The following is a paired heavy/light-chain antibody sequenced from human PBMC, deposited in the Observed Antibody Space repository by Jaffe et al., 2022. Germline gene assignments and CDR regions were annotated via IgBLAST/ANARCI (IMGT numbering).Heavy chain of an antibody. CDR2: ISGSGGST. CDR1: GFPFSSFA. J-gene: IGHJ4*02. CDR3: AKSLGFVRVGITGTKSQRYFDH. Sequence: EVQLLQSGGGLGQPGGSLRLSCAASGFPFSSFAMNWVRQAPGKGLEWVSTISGSGGSTYYADSVKGRFTISRDSSKNTLYLQMNTLRAEDTAVYYCAKSLGFVRVGITGTKSQRYFDHWGQGTLVTVSS. D-gene: IGHD1-7*01. V-gene: IGHV3-23*01.
Light chain of an antibody. V-gene: IGKV3-11*01. J-gene: IGKJ5*01. Sequence: EIVLTQSPVTLSLSPGERAALSCRASQTISSYLAWYQQKPGQAPRLLIYDASNRATGIPARFSGSGSGTDFTLTISSLEPEDFAIYYCQYRSGWPPTFGQGTRLEIK. CDR1: QTISSY. CDR3: QYRSGWPPT. CDR2: DAS.